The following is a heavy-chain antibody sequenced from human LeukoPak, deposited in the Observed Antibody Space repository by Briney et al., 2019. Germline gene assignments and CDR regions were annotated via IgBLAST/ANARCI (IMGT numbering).Heavy chain of an antibody. Sequence: PSETLSFTCTVSGGSISSYYWSWIRQPAGKGLEWIGRIYTSGSTNYNPSLKSRVTMSVDTSKNQFSLKLSSVTAADTTVYYCARSFGSSWRAEYFQHWGQGTLVTVSS. D-gene: IGHD6-13*01. CDR3: ARSFGSSWRAEYFQH. CDR1: GGSISSYY. CDR2: IYTSGST. V-gene: IGHV4-4*07. J-gene: IGHJ1*01.